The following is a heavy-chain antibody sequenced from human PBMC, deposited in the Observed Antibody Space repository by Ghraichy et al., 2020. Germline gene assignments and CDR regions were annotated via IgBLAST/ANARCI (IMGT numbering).Heavy chain of an antibody. D-gene: IGHD2/OR15-2a*01. Sequence: SETLSLTCAVYGGSFSGYYWSWIRQPPGKGLEWIGEINHSGSTNYNPSLKSRVTISVDTSKNQFSLKLSSVTAADTAVYYCARFSRSMSFSRPYYYGMDVWGQGTTVTVSS. CDR1: GGSFSGYY. V-gene: IGHV4-34*01. J-gene: IGHJ6*02. CDR3: ARFSRSMSFSRPYYYGMDV. CDR2: INHSGST.